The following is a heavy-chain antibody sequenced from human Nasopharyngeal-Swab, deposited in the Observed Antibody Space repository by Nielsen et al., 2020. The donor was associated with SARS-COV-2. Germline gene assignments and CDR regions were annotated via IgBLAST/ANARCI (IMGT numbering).Heavy chain of an antibody. Sequence: GESLKISCAASGFTFSDSAIHWVRQASGTGLEWVGRHRRKGNNYATAYAASVKGRFIIFRDDPTNTAYLQMNSLKTEDTAVYYCTRCGGGCYSGRDYWGQGTLVTASS. CDR2: HRRKGNNYAT. D-gene: IGHD2-21*02. J-gene: IGHJ4*02. V-gene: IGHV3-73*01. CDR1: GFTFSDSA. CDR3: TRCGGGCYSGRDY.